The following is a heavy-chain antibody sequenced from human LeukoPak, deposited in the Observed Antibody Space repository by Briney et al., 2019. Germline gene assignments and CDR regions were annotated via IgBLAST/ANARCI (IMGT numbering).Heavy chain of an antibody. J-gene: IGHJ5*02. V-gene: IGHV1-46*01. Sequence: GASVKVSCKASGYTFSNYYMHWVRQAPGQGLEWMGIINPSGGSTSYAQKFQGRVTMTRDTSTSTVYMELSSLRSEDTAVYYCARDSVDTAMVSTISTWGQGTLVTVSS. CDR1: GYTFSNYY. D-gene: IGHD5-18*01. CDR2: INPSGGST. CDR3: ARDSVDTAMVSTIST.